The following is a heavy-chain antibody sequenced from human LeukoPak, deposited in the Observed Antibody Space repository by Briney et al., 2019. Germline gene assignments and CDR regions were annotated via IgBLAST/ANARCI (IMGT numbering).Heavy chain of an antibody. V-gene: IGHV3-30*18. CDR2: ISYDGSNK. D-gene: IGHD4-23*01. CDR1: GFTFSSYG. Sequence: GRSLRLSCAASGFTFSSYGMHWVRQAPGKGLVWVAVISYDGSNKYYADSVKGRFTISRDNSKNTLYLQMNSLRAEDTAVYYCAKDRNGGLFDYWGQGTLVTVSS. J-gene: IGHJ4*02. CDR3: AKDRNGGLFDY.